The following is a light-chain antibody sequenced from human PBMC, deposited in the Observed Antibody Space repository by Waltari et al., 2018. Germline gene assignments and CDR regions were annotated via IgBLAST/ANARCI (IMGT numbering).Light chain of an antibody. CDR1: SSDSGGYNY. Sequence: SALTQPDSVSGSPGQSITISCSGISSDSGGYNYVSWYQQHPGEAPKVIIYDVTNRPYGVSNRFSGSKSGSSASLTISGLQPEDEADYYCSSFTSSTTGIFGGGTKLTVL. CDR3: SSFTSSTTGI. CDR2: DVT. J-gene: IGLJ2*01. V-gene: IGLV2-14*03.